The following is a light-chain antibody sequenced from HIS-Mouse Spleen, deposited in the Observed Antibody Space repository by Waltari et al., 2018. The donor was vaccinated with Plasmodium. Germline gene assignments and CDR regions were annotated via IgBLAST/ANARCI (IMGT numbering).Light chain of an antibody. CDR2: EDS. J-gene: IGLJ3*02. V-gene: IGLV3-10*01. CDR3: YSTDSSGNHRV. Sequence: SYELTQPPSVFVSPGQTARLTSLGDALPKKYAYWYPQKSGQAPVLVIYEDSKRPSRIPERFSGSSSGTMATLTISGAQVEDEADYYCYSTDSSGNHRVFGGGTKLTVL. CDR1: ALPKKY.